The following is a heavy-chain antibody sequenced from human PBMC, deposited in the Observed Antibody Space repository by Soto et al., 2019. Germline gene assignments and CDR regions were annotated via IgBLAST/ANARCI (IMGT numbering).Heavy chain of an antibody. J-gene: IGHJ4*02. CDR1: GGSVSSSNLY. V-gene: IGHV4-39*01. Sequence: QLQLQESGPGLVKPSETLSLTCIVSGGSVSSSNLYWGWIRQPPGKGLEWIGTFYYSGNTYYNPSLKSRVNISVDTSKTQFSLRLSSVTAADTAVYYCARHTDGVGWFGDFDYWGQGTLVTVSS. CDR2: FYYSGNT. CDR3: ARHTDGVGWFGDFDY. D-gene: IGHD3-10*01.